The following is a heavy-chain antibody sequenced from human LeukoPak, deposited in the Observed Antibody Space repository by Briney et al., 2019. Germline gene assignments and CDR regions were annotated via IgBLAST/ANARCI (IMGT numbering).Heavy chain of an antibody. J-gene: IGHJ3*02. Sequence: ASVKVSCKASGYTFTSYAMHWVRQAPGQRLEWMGWSNAGNGNTKYSQKFQGRVTITRDTSASTAYMELSSLRSEDTAVYYCAREDIVVVVASRGFDIWGQGTMVTVSS. D-gene: IGHD2-15*01. CDR3: AREDIVVVVASRGFDI. CDR2: SNAGNGNT. V-gene: IGHV1-3*01. CDR1: GYTFTSYA.